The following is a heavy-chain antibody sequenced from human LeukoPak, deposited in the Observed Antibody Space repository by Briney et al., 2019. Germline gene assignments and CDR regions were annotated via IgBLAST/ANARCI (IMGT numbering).Heavy chain of an antibody. J-gene: IGHJ4*02. CDR3: ARDWVAAAGRLDY. V-gene: IGHV3-11*01. CDR2: ISSSGSTI. Sequence: GGSLRLSCAASGFTFSDYYMSWIRRAPGKGLEWVSYISSSGSTIYYADSVKGRFTISRDNAKNSLYLQMNSLRAEDTAVYYCARDWVAAAGRLDYWGQGTLVTVSS. D-gene: IGHD6-13*01. CDR1: GFTFSDYY.